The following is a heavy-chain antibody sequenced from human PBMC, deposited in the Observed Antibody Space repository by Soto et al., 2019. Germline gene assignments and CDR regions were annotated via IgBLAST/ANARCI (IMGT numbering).Heavy chain of an antibody. V-gene: IGHV3-23*01. CDR1: EFSFSNYP. CDR3: VREVRLNSGWPPQF. CDR2: ISASGSIT. D-gene: IGHD5-12*01. J-gene: IGHJ1*01. Sequence: GGSLRLSCAASEFSFSNYPMSWVRQAPGKGLEWVSGISASGSITKYADSVKGRFTISRDNSKKILYLQINSLRAEDTAVYFCVREVRLNSGWPPQFWGQGTLVTVSS.